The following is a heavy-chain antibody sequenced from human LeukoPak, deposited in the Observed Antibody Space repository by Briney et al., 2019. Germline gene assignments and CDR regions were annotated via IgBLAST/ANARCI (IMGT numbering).Heavy chain of an antibody. CDR3: AREKLRYFDWLSYFDY. CDR1: GFTFSSYS. D-gene: IGHD3-9*01. V-gene: IGHV3-21*01. CDR2: ISSSSSYI. Sequence: GGSLRLSCAASGFTFSSYSMNWVRQAPGKGLEWVSSISSSSSYIYYADSVKGRFTISRDNAKNSLYLQMNSLRAEDTAVYYCAREKLRYFDWLSYFDYWGQGTLVTVSS. J-gene: IGHJ4*02.